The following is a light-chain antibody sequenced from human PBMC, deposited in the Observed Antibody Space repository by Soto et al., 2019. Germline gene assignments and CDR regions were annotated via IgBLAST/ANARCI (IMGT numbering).Light chain of an antibody. J-gene: IGKJ4*01. CDR2: DAS. Sequence: EIVLTQSPATLSLSPGERATLSCRASQSVNNYLAWYQQKPGQAPRLLIHDASNRATGIPARFSGSGSGTDFALTISSLEPEDFAVYYCQQRSNWPLTFGGGTKVEIK. CDR3: QQRSNWPLT. V-gene: IGKV3-11*01. CDR1: QSVNNY.